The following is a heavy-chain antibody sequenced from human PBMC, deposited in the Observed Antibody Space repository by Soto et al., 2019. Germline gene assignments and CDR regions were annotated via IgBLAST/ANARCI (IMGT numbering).Heavy chain of an antibody. CDR3: VRVRCSGTSCRRGWYFDL. CDR1: GFTFSSYW. D-gene: IGHD2-15*01. CDR2: IKQDGSEK. Sequence: EVQLVESGGGLVQPGGSLRLFCAASGFTFSSYWMSWVRQAPGKGLEWVASIKQDGSEKYYVDSMKGRFTISRDNAKNSLFLQMNSLRAEDTAVYYCVRVRCSGTSCRRGWYFDLWGRGTLVTVSS. V-gene: IGHV3-7*01. J-gene: IGHJ2*01.